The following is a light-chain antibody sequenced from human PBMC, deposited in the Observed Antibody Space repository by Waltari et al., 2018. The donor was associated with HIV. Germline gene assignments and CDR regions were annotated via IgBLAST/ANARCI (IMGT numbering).Light chain of an antibody. CDR2: EVT. J-gene: IGLJ2*01. Sequence: QSALTQPPSASGSPGQSVTMSCTGTSSDIGGYNYVSWYQQHPGKAPKLIMTEVTTRPSGVPDRCSGSKSGNTASLTVSGLQAEDEAHYYCSSYAPTNKFYVLFGGGTTLTVL. V-gene: IGLV2-8*01. CDR1: SSDIGGYNY. CDR3: SSYAPTNKFYVL.